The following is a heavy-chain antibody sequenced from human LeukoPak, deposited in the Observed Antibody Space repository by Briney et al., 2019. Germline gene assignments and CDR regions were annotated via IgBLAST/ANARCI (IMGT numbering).Heavy chain of an antibody. Sequence: GGSLRLSCAASRFTLRSYGMHWVRLAPGKGLDWVAVISSNGSNTYYADSVKGRFPISRDNSKNTLYLQMNSLRADDTAVYYCAKDGQYSGGWYEGHFDYWGQGTLVTVSS. J-gene: IGHJ4*02. V-gene: IGHV3-30*18. D-gene: IGHD6-19*01. CDR1: RFTLRSYG. CDR3: AKDGQYSGGWYEGHFDY. CDR2: ISSNGSNT.